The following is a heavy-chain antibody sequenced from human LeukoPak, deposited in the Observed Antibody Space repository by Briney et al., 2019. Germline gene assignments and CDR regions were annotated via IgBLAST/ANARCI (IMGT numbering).Heavy chain of an antibody. CDR1: GGTFSSYA. Sequence: SVKVSCKASGGTFSSYAISWVRQAPGQGLEWMGGIIPIFGTANYAQKFQGRVTITTDESTSTAYMELSSLRSEDTAVYYCANRLRDGYNWGAFDIWGQGTMVTISS. CDR3: ANRLRDGYNWGAFDI. V-gene: IGHV1-69*05. CDR2: IIPIFGTA. D-gene: IGHD5-24*01. J-gene: IGHJ3*02.